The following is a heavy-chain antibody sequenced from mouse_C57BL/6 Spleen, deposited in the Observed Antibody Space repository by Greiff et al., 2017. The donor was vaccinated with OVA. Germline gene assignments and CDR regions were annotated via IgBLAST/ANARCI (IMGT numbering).Heavy chain of an antibody. V-gene: IGHV1-50*01. CDR1: GYTFTTYW. CDR2: IDSSDIYI. J-gene: IGHJ2*01. Sequence: VQLQQSGAELVKPGASVKLSCKASGYTFTTYWIQWVKQRPGQGLEWIGEIDSSDIYINYNQKFKGKATLTVDTSSSTAYMQLSSLTSEDSAVYYCARGDFDYWGQGTTLTVSS. CDR3: ARGDFDY.